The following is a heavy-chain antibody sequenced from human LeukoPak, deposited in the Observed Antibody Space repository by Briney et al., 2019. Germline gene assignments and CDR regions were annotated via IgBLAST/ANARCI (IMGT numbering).Heavy chain of an antibody. V-gene: IGHV3-21*01. CDR1: GFSFSNFA. CDR3: ARGEGDYGGNFVGDY. J-gene: IGHJ4*02. CDR2: IIGSSGDT. Sequence: GASLRLSCAASGFSFSNFAMSWVRQAPGKGLEWVSLIIGSSGDTFYADSVKGRFTISRDNAKNSLYLQMNSLRAEDTAVYYCARGEGDYGGNFVGDYWGQGILVTVSS. D-gene: IGHD4-23*01.